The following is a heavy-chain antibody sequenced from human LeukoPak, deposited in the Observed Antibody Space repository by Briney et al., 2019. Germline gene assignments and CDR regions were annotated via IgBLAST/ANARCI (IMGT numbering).Heavy chain of an antibody. D-gene: IGHD2-2*01. CDR1: GYSFTSYW. Sequence: GESLKISCKGSGYSFTSYWIGWVRQIPGKGLEWMGIIYPGDSDTRYSPSFQGQVTISADKSISTAYLQWSSLKASDTAMYYCSATSYCSSTSCQIDYWGQGTLVTVSS. V-gene: IGHV5-51*01. CDR3: SATSYCSSTSCQIDY. J-gene: IGHJ4*02. CDR2: IYPGDSDT.